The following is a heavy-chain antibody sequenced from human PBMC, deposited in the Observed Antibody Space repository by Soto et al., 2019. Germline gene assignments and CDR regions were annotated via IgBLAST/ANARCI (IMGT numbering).Heavy chain of an antibody. V-gene: IGHV1-8*01. CDR1: GYTFTSYD. D-gene: IGHD2-2*02. CDR2: MNPNSGNT. J-gene: IGHJ5*02. CDR3: ARGSGYCSSTSCYTSYSNWFDP. Sequence: ASVKVSCKASGYTFTSYDINWVRQATGQGLEWMGWMNPNSGNTGYAQKFQGRVTMTRNTSISTAYMELSSLRSEDTAVYYCARGSGYCSSTSCYTSYSNWFDPWGRGTLVTVSS.